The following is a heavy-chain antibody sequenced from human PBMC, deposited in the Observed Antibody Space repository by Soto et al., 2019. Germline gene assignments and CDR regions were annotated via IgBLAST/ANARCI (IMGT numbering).Heavy chain of an antibody. CDR3: PRSFHYGDYQLAY. CDR2: IWYDGSNK. D-gene: IGHD4-17*01. V-gene: IGHV3-33*01. Sequence: GWSLRLSCAASGFTFSSYGMHWVRQAPGKGLEWVAFIWYDGSNKYYADSVKGRFTISRDNSKNTLYLQMNSLRAEDTAVYYCPRSFHYGDYQLAYWAQGNLVTVXX. CDR1: GFTFSSYG. J-gene: IGHJ4*02.